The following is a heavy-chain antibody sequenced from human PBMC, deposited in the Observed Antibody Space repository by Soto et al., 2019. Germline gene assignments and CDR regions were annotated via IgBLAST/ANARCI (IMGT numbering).Heavy chain of an antibody. CDR2: IYPGDSDT. Sequence: ESLRMSCTGSGYSFTSYWIGWVRQMPGKGLEWMGIIYPGDSDTRYSPSFQGQVTISADKSITTAYLKLSSLKASDTAMYYCARPGNGYKAIYYGLDVWGQGTTVTVSS. CDR3: ARPGNGYKAIYYGLDV. V-gene: IGHV5-51*01. J-gene: IGHJ6*02. D-gene: IGHD5-18*01. CDR1: GYSFTSYW.